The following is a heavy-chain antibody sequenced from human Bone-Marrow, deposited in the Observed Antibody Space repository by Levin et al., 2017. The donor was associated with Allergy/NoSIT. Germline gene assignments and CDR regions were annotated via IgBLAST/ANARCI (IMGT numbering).Heavy chain of an antibody. J-gene: IGHJ4*02. V-gene: IGHV4-59*04. D-gene: IGHD3-16*01. Sequence: SQTLSLTCTVSGASISSSYWSWIRQPPGKGLEWVGTVYYSGSTYYSPSLKSRVTISVDTSKNQFSLNMASVTAADTAVYFCARGGLAQGFDYWGQGMVVTVSS. CDR1: GASISSSY. CDR3: ARGGLAQGFDY. CDR2: VYYSGST.